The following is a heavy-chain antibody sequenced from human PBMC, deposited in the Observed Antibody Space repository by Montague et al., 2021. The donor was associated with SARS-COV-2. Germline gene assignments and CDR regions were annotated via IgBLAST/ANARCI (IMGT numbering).Heavy chain of an antibody. CDR3: ARAGEDYYYDSSGFLY. Sequence: SLRLSCAASGFIFSSYEMSWVRQAPGKGLEWVSYISNSGDTKYYADSVRGRFTISRDNAKNSLYLQMSSLRAEDTAVYYCARAGEDYYYDSSGFLYWGQGILVTVSS. CDR2: ISNSGDTK. D-gene: IGHD3-22*01. V-gene: IGHV3-48*03. J-gene: IGHJ4*02. CDR1: GFIFSSYE.